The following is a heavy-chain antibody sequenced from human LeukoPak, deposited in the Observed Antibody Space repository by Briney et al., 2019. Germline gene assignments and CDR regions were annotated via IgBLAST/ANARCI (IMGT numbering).Heavy chain of an antibody. CDR2: IYTSGST. V-gene: IGHV4-4*07. CDR1: GGSISSYY. J-gene: IGHJ6*02. D-gene: IGHD4-11*01. CDR3: ARLTTSLGYYYYGMDV. Sequence: SETLSLTCTVSGGSISSYYWSWIRQPAGKGLEWIGRIYTSGSTNYNPSLKSRVTMSVDTSKNQFSLKLSSVTAADTAVYYCARLTTSLGYYYYGMDVWGQGTTVTVSS.